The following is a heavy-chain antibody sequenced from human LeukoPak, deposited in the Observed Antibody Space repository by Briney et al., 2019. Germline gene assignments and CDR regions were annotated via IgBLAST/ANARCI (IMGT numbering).Heavy chain of an antibody. Sequence: GASVKVSCKASGYTFTGYYMHWVRQAPGQGLEWVGWINPNSGGTNYAQKSQGRVTMTRGTSISTAYMELSRLRSDDTAVYYCARDSLYYYDSSGYYSPHFDYWGQGTLVTVSS. CDR1: GYTFTGYY. CDR3: ARDSLYYYDSSGYYSPHFDY. V-gene: IGHV1-2*02. D-gene: IGHD3-22*01. CDR2: INPNSGGT. J-gene: IGHJ4*02.